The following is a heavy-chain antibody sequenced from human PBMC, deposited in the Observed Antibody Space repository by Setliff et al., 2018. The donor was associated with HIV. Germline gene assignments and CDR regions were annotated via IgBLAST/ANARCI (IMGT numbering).Heavy chain of an antibody. CDR3: ARRGWNAYKAFDY. J-gene: IGHJ4*02. CDR2: IDHGGSI. Sequence: SETLSLTCGVYGESLSGYSWNWIRQPPGKGLEWIGEIDHGGSINYKPSLKSQVTISVDTSKNHFSLNLTSVTAADAAVYYCARRGWNAYKAFDYWGQGTLVTVSS. V-gene: IGHV4-34*01. CDR1: GESLSGYS. D-gene: IGHD1-1*01.